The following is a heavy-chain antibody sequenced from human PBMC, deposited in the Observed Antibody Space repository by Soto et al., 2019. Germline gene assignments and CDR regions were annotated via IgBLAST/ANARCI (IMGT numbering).Heavy chain of an antibody. Sequence: SETLSLTCTVSGGSVSSGSYHWSWIRQPPGKGLEWIGYIYYTGSSNYNPSLKSRVTISVDTSKNQFSLKLRSVTAADTAVYYCAPLRRVIVVLAALYLDHLGQGTLVAVSS. CDR2: IYYTGSS. CDR3: APLRRVIVVLAALYLDH. D-gene: IGHD2-2*01. CDR1: GGSVSSGSYH. J-gene: IGHJ4*02. V-gene: IGHV4-61*01.